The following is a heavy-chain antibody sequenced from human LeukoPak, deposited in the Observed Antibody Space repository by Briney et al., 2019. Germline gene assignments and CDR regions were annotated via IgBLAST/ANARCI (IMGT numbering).Heavy chain of an antibody. CDR3: AREKNQQWVDCLQY. Sequence: ASVKVSCKASGYIFTSYAMHWVRQAPGQRLEWMGWINTDNGNTHYLQKFQGRVTITRDTSASTTYMELSSLTSEDTAVYYCAREKNQQWVDCLQYWGQGTLVTVSS. CDR2: INTDNGNT. J-gene: IGHJ4*02. CDR1: GYIFTSYA. V-gene: IGHV1-3*04. D-gene: IGHD1-26*01.